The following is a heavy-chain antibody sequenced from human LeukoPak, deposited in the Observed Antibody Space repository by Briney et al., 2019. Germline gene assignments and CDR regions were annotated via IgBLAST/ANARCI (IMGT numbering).Heavy chain of an antibody. D-gene: IGHD3-22*01. CDR1: GGSISSYY. J-gene: IGHJ4*02. CDR2: IYSSGST. Sequence: SETLSLTCTVSGGSISSYYWSWIRQPPGKGLEWIGYIYSSGSTNYNPSLKGRVTISVDTSKNQFSLKLSSVTAADTAVYYCARDHYYNSSGYTFGYWGQGTLVTVSS. CDR3: ARDHYYNSSGYTFGY. V-gene: IGHV4-59*01.